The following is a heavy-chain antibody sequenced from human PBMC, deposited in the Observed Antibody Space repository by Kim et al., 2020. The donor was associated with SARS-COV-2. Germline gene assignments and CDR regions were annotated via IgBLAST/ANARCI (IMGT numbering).Heavy chain of an antibody. CDR1: GFTFSDFD. J-gene: IGHJ4*02. CDR2: ISRSGTTV. Sequence: GGSLRLSCAASGFTFSDFDMNWVRQAPGRGLECISYISRSGTTVYYAGSVKGRFTISRDNAKNSLSLQMNSLRAEDTAAYYCARGDGKDWGQGTLVTVSS. CDR3: ARGDGKD. V-gene: IGHV3-48*03.